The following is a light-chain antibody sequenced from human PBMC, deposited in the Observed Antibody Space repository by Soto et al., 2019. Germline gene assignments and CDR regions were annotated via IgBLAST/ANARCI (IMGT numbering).Light chain of an antibody. CDR1: QNILTY. Sequence: DIQMTQSPTSMSASIGDRITVTCRTNQNILTYLNWYQQRPGRAPKLLIYGASNLQGGVPSRFSARGSGTEFSLTISSLQPEDFATYYCQQSYTSRLSFXGGTKVDIK. V-gene: IGKV1-39*01. J-gene: IGKJ4*01. CDR3: QQSYTSRLS. CDR2: GAS.